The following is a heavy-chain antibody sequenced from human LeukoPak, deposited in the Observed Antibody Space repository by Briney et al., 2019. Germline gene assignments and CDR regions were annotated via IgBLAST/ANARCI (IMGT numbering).Heavy chain of an antibody. V-gene: IGHV3-21*01. Sequence: GGSLRLSCAASGFTFSSYSMNWARQAPGKGLEWVSSISSSSSYIYYADSVKGRFTISRDNAKNSLYLQMNSLRAEDTAVYYCARSVRSNAFDIWGQGTMVTVSS. J-gene: IGHJ3*02. CDR3: ARSVRSNAFDI. CDR2: ISSSSSYI. D-gene: IGHD4-17*01. CDR1: GFTFSSYS.